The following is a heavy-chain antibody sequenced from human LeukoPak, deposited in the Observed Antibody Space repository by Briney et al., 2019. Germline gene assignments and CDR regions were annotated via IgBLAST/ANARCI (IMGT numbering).Heavy chain of an antibody. CDR3: AKQLGYCSDGSCYFPY. V-gene: IGHV3-23*01. CDR2: ISNNGGYT. Sequence: PGGSLRLSCVGYGLGLRNYWMTWVRQAPGKGLEWVSAISNNGGYTYYADSVQGRFTISRDNSKSTLCLQMNSLRAEDTAVYYCAKQLGYCSDGSCYFPYWGQGTLVTVSS. D-gene: IGHD2-15*01. CDR1: GLGLRNYW. J-gene: IGHJ4*02.